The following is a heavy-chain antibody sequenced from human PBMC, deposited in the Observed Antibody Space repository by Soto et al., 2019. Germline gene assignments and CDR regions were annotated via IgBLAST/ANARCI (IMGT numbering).Heavy chain of an antibody. V-gene: IGHV3-23*01. CDR1: GFTFSTYG. J-gene: IGHJ5*02. D-gene: IGHD3-3*01. Sequence: GGSLRLSCAASGFTFSTYGMSWVRQAPGKGLEWVSAMSGSGGSTYYADTVKGRFTISRDNSKNTLYLQMNSLGVEDTAVYYCAKDGGGVTMFGVVSAWGQGTLVTVSS. CDR2: MSGSGGST. CDR3: AKDGGGVTMFGVVSA.